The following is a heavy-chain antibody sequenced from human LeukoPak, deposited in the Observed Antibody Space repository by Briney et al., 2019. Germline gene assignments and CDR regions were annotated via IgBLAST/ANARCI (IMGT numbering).Heavy chain of an antibody. Sequence: SETLSLTCTVSGGSISSSSYYWGRIRQPPGKGLEGIGSIYYSGSTYYNPSLKSRVTISVDTSKNQFSLKLSSVTAADTAVYYCARDYIAAAGKPFDYWGQGTLVTVSS. CDR3: ARDYIAAAGKPFDY. V-gene: IGHV4-39*07. J-gene: IGHJ4*02. CDR1: GGSISSSSYY. CDR2: IYYSGST. D-gene: IGHD6-13*01.